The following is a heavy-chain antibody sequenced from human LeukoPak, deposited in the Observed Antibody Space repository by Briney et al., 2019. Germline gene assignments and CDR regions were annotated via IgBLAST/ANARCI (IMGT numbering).Heavy chain of an antibody. CDR3: AKDNRRAHYFDY. CDR2: ISGSGGST. J-gene: IGHJ4*02. V-gene: IGHV3-23*01. CDR1: GFTFSSYA. Sequence: GGSLRLSCTASGFTFSSYAMSWVRQAPGKGLEWVSAISGSGGSTYYADSVKGRFTISRDNSKNTLYLQMNSLRAEDTAVYYCAKDNRRAHYFDYWGQGTLVTVSS.